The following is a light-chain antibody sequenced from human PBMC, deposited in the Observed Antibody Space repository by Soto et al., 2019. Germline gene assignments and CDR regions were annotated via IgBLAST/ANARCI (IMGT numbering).Light chain of an antibody. CDR2: GAS. J-gene: IGKJ5*01. CDR1: QSVSSSY. CDR3: QQYGSSPH. V-gene: IGKV3-20*01. Sequence: TVLTQSPCTLSVSPGERASLSCRASQSVSSSYLALYQQKPGQAPRLLIYGASSRATGIPDRFSGSGSGTDFTLTISRLEPEDFAVYYCQQYGSSPHFGQGTRLEIK.